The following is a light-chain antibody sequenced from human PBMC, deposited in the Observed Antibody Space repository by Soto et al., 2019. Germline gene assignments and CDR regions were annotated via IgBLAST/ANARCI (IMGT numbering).Light chain of an antibody. V-gene: IGKV3-20*01. CDR3: QQYGRSPHT. J-gene: IGKJ4*01. Sequence: EIVLTQSPGTLSLSPGERATLSCRASQSVSSSYLAWYQQKPGKAPRLLIYGASSRATGIPDRFSGSGSGTDFTLTISRLEPEDFAVYYCQQYGRSPHTFGGGTKVEIK. CDR2: GAS. CDR1: QSVSSSY.